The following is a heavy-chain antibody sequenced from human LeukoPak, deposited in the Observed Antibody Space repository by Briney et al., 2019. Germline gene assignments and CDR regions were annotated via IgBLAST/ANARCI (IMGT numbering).Heavy chain of an antibody. CDR3: ARAAGYYGSGSFSLDY. CDR1: GFTFSSYA. Sequence: GSLRRSCAASGFTFSSYAMFWVRQAPGKGLEYVSTISSNGGSTDYADSVKGRFTLSRDNSKNTLWLQMGSLRVEDMAVYYCARAAGYYGSGSFSLDYWGQGTLVTVSS. D-gene: IGHD3-10*01. V-gene: IGHV3-64*02. CDR2: ISSNGGST. J-gene: IGHJ4*02.